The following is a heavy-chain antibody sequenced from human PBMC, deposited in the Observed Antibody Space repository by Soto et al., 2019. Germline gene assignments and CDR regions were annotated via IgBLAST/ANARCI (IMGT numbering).Heavy chain of an antibody. Sequence: QVQLVQSGAEVKKPGASVKVSCKASGYNLTNYGFTWVRQAPGQGLEWMGWISGYNGNTNYALDLQDRVTMTTDTSTSTAYMELRSLRSDDTAVYYCARVYDSTKGGAFDIWGQGTMVTVYS. J-gene: IGHJ3*02. CDR1: GYNLTNYG. V-gene: IGHV1-18*01. CDR3: ARVYDSTKGGAFDI. D-gene: IGHD3-22*01. CDR2: ISGYNGNT.